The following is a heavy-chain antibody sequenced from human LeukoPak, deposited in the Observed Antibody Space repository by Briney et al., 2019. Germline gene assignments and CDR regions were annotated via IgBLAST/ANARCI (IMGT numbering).Heavy chain of an antibody. Sequence: ASVKVSCKASGYTFTGFYMHWVRQAPGQGLEWMGWMNPDNGDTNYAQKFQGRVVMTRDTAVSTAYMELSSLGSGDTAVYHCARNRGSDYDMDVWGQGTAVTVSS. CDR1: GYTFTGFY. CDR3: ARNRGSDYDMDV. CDR2: MNPDNGDT. D-gene: IGHD2/OR15-2a*01. V-gene: IGHV1-2*02. J-gene: IGHJ6*02.